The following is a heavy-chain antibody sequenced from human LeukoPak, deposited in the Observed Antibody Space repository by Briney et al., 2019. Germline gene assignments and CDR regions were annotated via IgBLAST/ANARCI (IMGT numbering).Heavy chain of an antibody. V-gene: IGHV4-4*09. CDR3: ARLGGIAARNFGYYYYYYMDV. D-gene: IGHD6-6*01. Sequence: SETLSLTCTVSGGSICSYYWSWIRQPPGKGLEWIGYIYTSGSTNYNPSLKSRVTISVDTSKNQFSLKLSSVTAADTAVYYCARLGGIAARNFGYYYYYYMDVWGKGTTVTVSS. J-gene: IGHJ6*03. CDR1: GGSICSYY. CDR2: IYTSGST.